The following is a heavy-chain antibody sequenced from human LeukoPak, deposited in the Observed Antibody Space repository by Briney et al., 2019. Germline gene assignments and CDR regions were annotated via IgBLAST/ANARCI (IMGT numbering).Heavy chain of an antibody. Sequence: KTSETLSLTCIVSGSSISSDYWSWIRQPPGKGLEWIGSIYYSGGTNYNPSLKSRVTISVDTSKSQFSLRLISVTAADTAMYYCARGGPWTTVTTTGVPLDYWGQGTLVTVSS. V-gene: IGHV4-59*01. D-gene: IGHD4-17*01. CDR1: GSSISSDY. CDR2: IYYSGGT. J-gene: IGHJ4*02. CDR3: ARGGPWTTVTTTGVPLDY.